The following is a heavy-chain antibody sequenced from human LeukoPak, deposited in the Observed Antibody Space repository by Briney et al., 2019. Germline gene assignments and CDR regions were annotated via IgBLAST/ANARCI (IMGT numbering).Heavy chain of an antibody. CDR1: GGSISSYY. D-gene: IGHD3-3*01. V-gene: IGHV4-59*08. J-gene: IGHJ6*02. Sequence: WETLSLTCTVSGGSISSYYWSWLRQPPGKGLEWIGYIYYSGSTNYNPSLKSRVTISVDTSKNQFSLKLSSVTAADTAVYYCARGNYDFWSGPYGMDVWGQGTTVTVSS. CDR2: IYYSGST. CDR3: ARGNYDFWSGPYGMDV.